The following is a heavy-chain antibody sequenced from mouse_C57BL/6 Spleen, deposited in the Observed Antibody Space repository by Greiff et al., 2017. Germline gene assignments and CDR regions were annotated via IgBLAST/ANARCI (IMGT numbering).Heavy chain of an antibody. CDR2: IYPGDGDT. Sequence: QVQLKESGPELVKPGASVKISCKASGYAFSSSWMNWVKQRPGKGLEWIGRIYPGDGDTNYNGKFKGKATLTADKSSSTAYMQLSSLTSEDSAVYFCAREGDGNQGYAMDYWGQGTSVTVSS. D-gene: IGHD2-1*01. CDR1: GYAFSSSW. V-gene: IGHV1-82*01. J-gene: IGHJ4*01. CDR3: AREGDGNQGYAMDY.